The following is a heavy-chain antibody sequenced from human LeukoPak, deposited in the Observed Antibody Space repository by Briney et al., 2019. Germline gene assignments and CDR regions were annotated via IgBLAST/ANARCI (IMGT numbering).Heavy chain of an antibody. CDR2: ISYDGSNK. D-gene: IGHD2-2*01. J-gene: IGHJ4*02. V-gene: IGHV3-30-3*01. Sequence: PGGSLRLPCAASGFTFSSYGMHRVRQAPGKGLEWVAVISYDGSNKYYADSVKGRFTISRDNSKNTLYLQMNSLRAEDTAVYYCASDIVVVPAAENEGYFDYWGQGTLVTVSS. CDR1: GFTFSSYG. CDR3: ASDIVVVPAAENEGYFDY.